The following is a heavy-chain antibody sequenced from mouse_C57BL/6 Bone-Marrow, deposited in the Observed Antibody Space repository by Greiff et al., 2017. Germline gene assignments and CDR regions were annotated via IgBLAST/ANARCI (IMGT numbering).Heavy chain of an antibody. CDR3: ARVNWDYAMDY. CDR1: GFTFSSYA. D-gene: IGHD4-1*01. CDR2: ISDGGSYT. J-gene: IGHJ4*01. V-gene: IGHV5-4*03. Sequence: DVKLVESEGGLVKPGGSLKLSCAASGFTFSSYAMSWVRQTPDTRLEWVATISDGGSYTYYPDNVKGRFTLSRDKAKNNLYLQMSHLKSEDTAMYYCARVNWDYAMDYWGKGTSVTVSS.